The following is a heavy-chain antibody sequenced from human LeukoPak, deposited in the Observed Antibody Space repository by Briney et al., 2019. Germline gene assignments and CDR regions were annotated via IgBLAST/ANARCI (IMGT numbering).Heavy chain of an antibody. CDR1: GITFSNYG. Sequence: PGGSLRLSCAASGITFSNYGMGWVRQAAGKGLEWVSGISGGGGVTYYADSVKGRFTISRDNSKNTLSLQMNSLRAEDTAVYYCAELGITMIGGVWGKGTTVTISS. V-gene: IGHV3-23*01. CDR2: ISGGGGVT. D-gene: IGHD3-10*02. CDR3: AELGITMIGGV. J-gene: IGHJ6*04.